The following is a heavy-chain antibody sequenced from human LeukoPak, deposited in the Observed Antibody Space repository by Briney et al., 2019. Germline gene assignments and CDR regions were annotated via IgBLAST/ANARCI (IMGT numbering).Heavy chain of an antibody. CDR1: GFTFNTYA. V-gene: IGHV3-64D*06. CDR2: IDHNGGTT. J-gene: IGHJ4*02. Sequence: PGGSLRLSCAASGFTFNTYAMHWVRQAPGKGLEYVSAIDHNGGTTYYADSVKGRFTISRDNSKNTLYLQMSSLRTEDTAVYYRAPGKFDYWGQGTLVTVSS. CDR3: APGKFDY.